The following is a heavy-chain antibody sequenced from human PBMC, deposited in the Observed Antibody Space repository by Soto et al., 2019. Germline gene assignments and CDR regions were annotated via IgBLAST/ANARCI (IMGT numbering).Heavy chain of an antibody. CDR3: AKGASYGDTSALVPPTYCMDV. Sequence: EVQLLESGGGLVQPGGSLRLSCAASGFTFSSYAMSWVRQAPGKGLEWVSAISGSGGSTYYADSVKGRFTISRDNSKNTLWLQMTILRAEHTAVYYCAKGASYGDTSALVPPTYCMDVWGQGTTVSVSS. CDR1: GFTFSSYA. D-gene: IGHD4-17*01. J-gene: IGHJ6*02. V-gene: IGHV3-23*01. CDR2: ISGSGGST.